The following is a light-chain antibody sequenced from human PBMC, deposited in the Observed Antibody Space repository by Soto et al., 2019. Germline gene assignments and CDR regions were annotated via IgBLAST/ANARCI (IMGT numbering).Light chain of an antibody. J-gene: IGKJ5*01. CDR2: GAS. CDR3: QQYGSSAPIT. CDR1: QSVSSNY. V-gene: IGKV3-20*01. Sequence: EIVLTQSPGTLSLSPGERATLSCRASQSVSSNYLAWYQHKPGQAPRLLIYGASSRATGIPDRFSGSGSGTDFTLNISRLEPEDFAMYYCQQYGSSAPITFGQGTRLEIE.